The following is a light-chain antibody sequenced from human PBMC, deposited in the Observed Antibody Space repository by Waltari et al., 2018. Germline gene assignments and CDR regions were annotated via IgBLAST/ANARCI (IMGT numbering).Light chain of an antibody. Sequence: QSALTQPASVSGSPGQPITISCTGTSRDIGAYNFVSWYQKHPGKAPKVMIYDVNTRPSGVSSRFSGSKSGNTASLTISGLQAEDEADYYCSSYTTGSTRYVFGSGTKVTVL. CDR3: SSYTTGSTRYV. J-gene: IGLJ1*01. V-gene: IGLV2-14*03. CDR1: SRDIGAYNF. CDR2: DVN.